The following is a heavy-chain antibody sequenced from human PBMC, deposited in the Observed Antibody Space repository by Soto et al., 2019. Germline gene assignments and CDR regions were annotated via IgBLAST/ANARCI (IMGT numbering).Heavy chain of an antibody. CDR3: ARDASGVVVAATPYYYYGMDV. D-gene: IGHD2-15*01. J-gene: IGHJ6*02. Sequence: EVQLVESGGGLVQPGGSLRVSCAAAGFTFSSYWMSWVRQAPAKALEWVANIKQDGSEKYYVDSVKGQFTISGGNAKNSVYPQRNGMRAEDTAVYYCARDASGVVVAATPYYYYGMDVWGQGTTVTVSS. V-gene: IGHV3-7*01. CDR1: GFTFSSYW. CDR2: IKQDGSEK.